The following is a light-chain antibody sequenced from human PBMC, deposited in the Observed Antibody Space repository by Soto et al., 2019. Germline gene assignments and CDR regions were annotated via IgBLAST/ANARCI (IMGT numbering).Light chain of an antibody. J-gene: IGLJ1*01. CDR1: SSNIGAGYD. V-gene: IGLV1-40*01. CDR2: GNS. CDR3: QSYDSGLSYV. Sequence: QSVLTQPPSVSGAPGQRVTISCTGSSSNIGAGYDVHWYQQLPGTAPKLLIYGNSNRPSGVPDRFSGSKSGTSASLAITGLQAEDEADYYCQSYDSGLSYVFGTGDQGHRP.